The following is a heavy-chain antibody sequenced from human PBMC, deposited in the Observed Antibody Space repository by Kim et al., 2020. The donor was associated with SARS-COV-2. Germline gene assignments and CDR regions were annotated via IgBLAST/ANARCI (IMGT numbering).Heavy chain of an antibody. CDR2: IKQDGSEK. V-gene: IGHV3-7*01. Sequence: GGSLRLSCAASGFTFSSYWMSWVRQAPGKGLEWVANIKQDGSEKYYVDSVKGRFTISRDNAKNSLYLQMNSLRAEDTAVYYCARDLYFSGYYDSSGYGNYFDYWGQGTLVTVSS. J-gene: IGHJ4*02. D-gene: IGHD3-22*01. CDR1: GFTFSSYW. CDR3: ARDLYFSGYYDSSGYGNYFDY.